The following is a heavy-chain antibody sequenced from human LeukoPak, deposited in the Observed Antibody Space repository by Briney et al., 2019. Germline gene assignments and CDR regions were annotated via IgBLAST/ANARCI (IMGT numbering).Heavy chain of an antibody. J-gene: IGHJ4*02. CDR2: MYYRGST. CDR1: GGPISSYY. D-gene: IGHD6-13*01. CDR3: ARHGSGSSLDY. Sequence: SETLSLTCTVSGGPISSYYWSWIRQPPGKGLEWIGYMYYRGSTNYNPSLKSRVTMSVDTSKNQFSLNLSSVTAADTAVYYCARHGSGSSLDYWGQGTLVTVSS. V-gene: IGHV4-59*08.